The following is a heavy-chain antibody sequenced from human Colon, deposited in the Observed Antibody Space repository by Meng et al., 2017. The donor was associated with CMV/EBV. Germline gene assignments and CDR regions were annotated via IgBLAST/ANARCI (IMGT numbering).Heavy chain of an antibody. CDR3: AKEYSSSSTKYFDY. D-gene: IGHD6-6*01. J-gene: IGHJ4*02. Sequence: GESLKISCAVSGITFSTYAMTWIRQTPGKGLECVSAISGSGGTTYYADSVKGRFTISRDNSKNTLYLQMNSLRAEDTAVYYCAKEYSSSSTKYFDYWGQGTLVTVSS. CDR2: ISGSGGTT. CDR1: GITFSTYA. V-gene: IGHV3-23*01.